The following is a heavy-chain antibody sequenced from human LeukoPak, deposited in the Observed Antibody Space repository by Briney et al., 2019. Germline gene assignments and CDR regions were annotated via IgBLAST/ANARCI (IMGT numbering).Heavy chain of an antibody. CDR2: IWYDGSNK. V-gene: IGHV3-33*01. CDR3: ARSPYYDILAGFYYYFDY. CDR1: GFTFGSYG. J-gene: IGHJ4*02. Sequence: QTGGSLRLSCAASGFTFGSYGMHWVRQAPGKGLEWVAVIWYDGSNKYYADSVKGRLTISRDNSKSTLYLQMNSLRAEDTATYYCARSPYYDILAGFYYYFDYWGQGILVTVSS. D-gene: IGHD3-9*01.